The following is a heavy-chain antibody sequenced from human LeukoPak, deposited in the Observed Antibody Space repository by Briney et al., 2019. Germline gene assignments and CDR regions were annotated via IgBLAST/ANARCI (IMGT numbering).Heavy chain of an antibody. J-gene: IGHJ5*02. Sequence: PSQTLSLTCAVSGGSISSGGYSWSWIRQPPGKGLEWIGDVYHSGSTHYNPSLKSRVTISVDRSKSQFSLKLTSVTAADTAVYYCARGTPPPAWFDPWGQGTLVTVSS. CDR2: VYHSGST. CDR3: ARGTPPPAWFDP. CDR1: GGSISSGGYS. V-gene: IGHV4-30-2*01.